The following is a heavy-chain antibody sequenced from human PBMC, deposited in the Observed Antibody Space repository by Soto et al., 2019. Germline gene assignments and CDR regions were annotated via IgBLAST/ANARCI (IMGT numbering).Heavy chain of an antibody. D-gene: IGHD1-26*01. J-gene: IGHJ6*04. CDR1: GGTFSSYA. CDR2: IIPIFGTA. CDR3: ARDQYSGSYLYYYGMDV. Sequence: SVKVSCKASGGTFSSYAISWVRQAPGQGLEWMGGIIPIFGTANYAQKFQGRVTITADESTSTAYMELSSLRSEDTAVCYCARDQYSGSYLYYYGMDVWGKGTTVTVSS. V-gene: IGHV1-69*13.